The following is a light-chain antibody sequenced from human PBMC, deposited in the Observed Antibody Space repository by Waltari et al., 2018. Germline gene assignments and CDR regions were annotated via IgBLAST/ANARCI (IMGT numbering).Light chain of an antibody. CDR1: SSTIGSNY. J-gene: IGLJ3*02. CDR3: VAWDDSPSATV. CDR2: RND. Sequence: QSVLTQPPSASGTPGQRVTISCSGSSSTIGSNYVYWYQHLPGTAPKLLIYRNDQRPSGVPDRFSGSKSGTSASLAISELRSEDEADYYCVAWDDSPSATVFGGGTKLTVL. V-gene: IGLV1-47*01.